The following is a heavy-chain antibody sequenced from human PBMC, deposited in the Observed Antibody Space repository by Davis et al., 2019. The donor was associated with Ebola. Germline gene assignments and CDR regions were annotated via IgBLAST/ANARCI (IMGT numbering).Heavy chain of an antibody. Sequence: PSETLSLTCTVSGDSVSSSNYHWGWIRQPPGKGLEWIGEIDHSGSTNYNPSLRSRVTISLDTSKNQFSLKLTSVTAADTAVYFCARFRLRTFLSGSIQPPYYGMDVWGQGTSVTVSS. CDR2: IDHSGST. D-gene: IGHD3-16*01. V-gene: IGHV4-39*07. J-gene: IGHJ6*02. CDR3: ARFRLRTFLSGSIQPPYYGMDV. CDR1: GDSVSSSNYH.